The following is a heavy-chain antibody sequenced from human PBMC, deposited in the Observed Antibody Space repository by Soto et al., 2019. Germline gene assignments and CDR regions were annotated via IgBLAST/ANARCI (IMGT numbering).Heavy chain of an antibody. CDR2: IDYDGSNT. J-gene: IGHJ4*02. Sequence: PGGSLRLSCAASGFTFSSDWMHWVRQAPGKGLVWVSRIDYDGSNTVYVDSVKGRFTISRDNAKNTLYLQMNSLRAEDTAVYYCARDGDSTVDFDYWGQGTLVTVSS. D-gene: IGHD4-17*01. CDR3: ARDGDSTVDFDY. CDR1: GFTFSSDW. V-gene: IGHV3-74*01.